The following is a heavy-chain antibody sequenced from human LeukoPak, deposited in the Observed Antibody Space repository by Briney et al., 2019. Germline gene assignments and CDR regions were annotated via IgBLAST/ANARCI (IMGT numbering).Heavy chain of an antibody. CDR1: GFTLSSNY. Sequence: GGSLRLSFAASGFTLSSNYMSWVRQAPGKGLERVSVIYSGGTTYYADSVKGRFTISRDNSKNTLHLQMNSLRAEDTAVYYCARDQYSYAHAAHWGQGTLVTVSS. CDR2: IYSGGTT. CDR3: ARDQYSYAHAAH. J-gene: IGHJ4*02. D-gene: IGHD5-18*01. V-gene: IGHV3-66*01.